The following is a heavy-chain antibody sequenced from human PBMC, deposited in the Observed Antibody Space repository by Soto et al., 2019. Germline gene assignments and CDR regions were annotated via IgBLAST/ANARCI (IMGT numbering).Heavy chain of an antibody. CDR2: INPSDSST. Sequence: EASVKVSCKASGYTFTNYYMYWVRQAPGQGLEWMGKINPSDSSTNYAQKFQGRVTMTKNTLYLQMNSLRAEDTAVYYCAKALRLGELSLTDYWGQGTLVTVSS. D-gene: IGHD3-16*02. V-gene: IGHV1-46*01. CDR3: AKALRLGELSLTDY. J-gene: IGHJ4*02. CDR1: GYTFTNYY.